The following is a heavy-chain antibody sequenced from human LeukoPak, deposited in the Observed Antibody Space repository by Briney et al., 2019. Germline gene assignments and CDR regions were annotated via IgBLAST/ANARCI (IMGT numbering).Heavy chain of an antibody. CDR2: INPSGGST. J-gene: IGHJ4*02. V-gene: IGHV1-46*01. Sequence: ASVTVSCTASGYTFTSYYMHWVRQAPGQGLERMGIINPSGGSTSYAQKFQGRVTMTRDTSTSTVYMELSSLRSEDTAVYYCARGTSGSYDLDYWGQGTLVTVSS. CDR1: GYTFTSYY. D-gene: IGHD1-26*01. CDR3: ARGTSGSYDLDY.